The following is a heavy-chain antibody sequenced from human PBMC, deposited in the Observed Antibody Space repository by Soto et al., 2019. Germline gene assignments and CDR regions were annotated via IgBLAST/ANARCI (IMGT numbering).Heavy chain of an antibody. CDR1: GFIYSSYD. V-gene: IGHV3-23*01. CDR2: ILVGGST. CDR3: AKATATSGGAFEI. Sequence: PGGSLRLSCAVSGFIYSSYDMSWVRQAPGKGLEWVSTILVGGSTHYEDSVKGRFTISRDTSKNTVYLQMNSLTAGDTAFYYCAKATATSGGAFEIYGQGTMVTVS. D-gene: IGHD1-1*01. J-gene: IGHJ3*02.